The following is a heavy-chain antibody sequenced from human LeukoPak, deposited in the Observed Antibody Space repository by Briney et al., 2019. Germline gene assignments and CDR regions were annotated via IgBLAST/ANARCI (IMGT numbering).Heavy chain of an antibody. V-gene: IGHV5-51*01. CDR3: ARIGYSYGYFDF. CDR1: GYSFTSYC. D-gene: IGHD5-18*01. J-gene: IGHJ4*02. Sequence: GESLKISCKGSGYSFTSYCIGWVRQMPGKGLEWMGIIYPSDSDTTYSPSFQGQVTISADKSISTAYLQWSSLKASDTAMFYCARIGYSYGYFDFWGQGTLVTVSS. CDR2: IYPSDSDT.